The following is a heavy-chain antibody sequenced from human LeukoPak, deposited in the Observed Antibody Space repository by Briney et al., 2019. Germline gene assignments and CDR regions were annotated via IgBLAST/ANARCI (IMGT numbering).Heavy chain of an antibody. Sequence: ASVKVSCKASGYTFTNYYSNWVRQAPAHAREWMGWMNPNSGNTGHPQKFQRRGTRTSNTTISTAYIELNSLRCEYTTVYYCARGSLYSSSWYSACWGQGTLVTVSS. V-gene: IGHV1-8*01. CDR2: MNPNSGNT. CDR3: ARGSLYSSSWYSAC. CDR1: GYTFTNYY. J-gene: IGHJ4*02. D-gene: IGHD6-13*01.